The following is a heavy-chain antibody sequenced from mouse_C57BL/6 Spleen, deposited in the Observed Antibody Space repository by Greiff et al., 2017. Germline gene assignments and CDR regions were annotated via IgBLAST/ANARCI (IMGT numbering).Heavy chain of an antibody. CDR1: GYAFSSSW. CDR3: ARGNYKWYFDV. CDR2: IYPGDGDT. D-gene: IGHD2-12*01. Sequence: QVQLQQSGPELVKPGASVKISCKASGYAFSSSWMNWVKQRPGKGLEWIGRIYPGDGDTNYNGKFKGKATLTADKSSSTAYMQLSSLTSEDSAVYFCARGNYKWYFDVWGTGTTVTVSS. V-gene: IGHV1-82*01. J-gene: IGHJ1*03.